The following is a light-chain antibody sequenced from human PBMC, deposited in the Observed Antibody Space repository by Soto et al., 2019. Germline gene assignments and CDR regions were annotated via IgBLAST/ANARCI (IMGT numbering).Light chain of an antibody. CDR3: QQYATSPRT. V-gene: IGKV3-20*01. J-gene: IGKJ1*01. CDR1: QSVNNNY. CDR2: GAS. Sequence: ENVLTQSPGTLSLSPGEEATLSCRASQSVNNNYLAWYQQIPGQPPRLLIYGASSRATGIPDRFSGRGSGTDFTLTIARPEPEDFSVYYCQQYATSPRTVGQGTKVDIK.